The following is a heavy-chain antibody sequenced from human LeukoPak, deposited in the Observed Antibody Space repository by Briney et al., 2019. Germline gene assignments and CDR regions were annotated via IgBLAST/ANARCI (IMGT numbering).Heavy chain of an antibody. V-gene: IGHV4-34*01. J-gene: IGHJ3*01. Sequence: PSETLSLTCAVYGGSFSDYYWSWIRQPPGKGLEWIGEIDHSGSTNYNLSLKSRVTISVDTSKKQSSLNLTSVTAADTAEYYCARGGSSYFYDSSGSGRAFDVWGQGTKVTVSS. CDR3: ARGGSSYFYDSSGSGRAFDV. CDR2: IDHSGST. D-gene: IGHD3-22*01. CDR1: GGSFSDYY.